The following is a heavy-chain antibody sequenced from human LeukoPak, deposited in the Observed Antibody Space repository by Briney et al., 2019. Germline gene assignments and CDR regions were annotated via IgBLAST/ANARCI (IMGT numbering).Heavy chain of an antibody. CDR3: ASGIAVAGTGVDY. D-gene: IGHD6-19*01. V-gene: IGHV4-39*01. J-gene: IGHJ4*02. Sequence: SETLSLTCTVSGGSISSSSYYWGWVRQPPGKGLEWIGSIYYSGSTYYNPSLKSRDTISVDTSKNQFSLKLSSVTAADTAVYYCASGIAVAGTGVDYWGQGTLVTVSS. CDR2: IYYSGST. CDR1: GGSISSSSYY.